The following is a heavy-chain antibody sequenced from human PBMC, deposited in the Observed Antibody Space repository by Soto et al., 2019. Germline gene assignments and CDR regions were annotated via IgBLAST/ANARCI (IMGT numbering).Heavy chain of an antibody. CDR3: ARAGIAAAPGYYYYMDV. V-gene: IGHV1-2*04. J-gene: IGHJ6*03. CDR2: INPNSGGT. CDR1: GYTFTGYY. D-gene: IGHD6-13*01. Sequence: ASVKVSCKASGYTFTGYYMHWVRQAPGQGLEWMGWINPNSGGTNYAQKFQGWVTMTRDTSISTAYMELSRLRSDDTAVYYCARAGIAAAPGYYYYMDVWGKGTTVTVSS.